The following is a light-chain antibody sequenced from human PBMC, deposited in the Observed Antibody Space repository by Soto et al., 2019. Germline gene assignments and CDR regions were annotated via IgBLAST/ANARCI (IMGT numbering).Light chain of an antibody. J-gene: IGKJ4*01. Sequence: DIQLTQSPSFLSASVGDRVTITCRASQGISNYLAWYQQKPGKAPKLLIYVASTLQSGLPPRFSGSGSETEFALTISSLQPEDFAAYYCQQDNRYPLTFGGGTKVEIK. CDR2: VAS. CDR1: QGISNY. CDR3: QQDNRYPLT. V-gene: IGKV1-9*01.